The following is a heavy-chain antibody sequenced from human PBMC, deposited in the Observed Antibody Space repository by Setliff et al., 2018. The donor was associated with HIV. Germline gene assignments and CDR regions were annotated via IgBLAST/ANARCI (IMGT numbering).Heavy chain of an antibody. D-gene: IGHD4-17*01. Sequence: SETLSLTCTVSGGSISSYYWSWIRQPPGKGLEWIGYIYYNGNTNYNPSLKSRVTISVGTSKNQLSLKLSSVTAADTAVYYCAREIYGGNSRPFDYWGQGTLVTVSS. J-gene: IGHJ4*02. CDR2: IYYNGNT. V-gene: IGHV4-59*01. CDR1: GGSISSYY. CDR3: AREIYGGNSRPFDY.